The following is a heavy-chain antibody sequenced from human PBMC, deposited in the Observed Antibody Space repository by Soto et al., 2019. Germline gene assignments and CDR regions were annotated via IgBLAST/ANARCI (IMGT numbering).Heavy chain of an antibody. Sequence: QVQLVQSGAEVKKPGASVKVSCKASGYTFTSYAMHWVRQAPGQRLEWMGWINAGNGNTKYSQKFQGRVTIIRDTPASTAYMELSSLRSEDTAVYYCARGASPLIDYWGQGTLVTVSS. CDR3: ARGASPLIDY. V-gene: IGHV1-3*01. CDR2: INAGNGNT. D-gene: IGHD1-26*01. J-gene: IGHJ4*02. CDR1: GYTFTSYA.